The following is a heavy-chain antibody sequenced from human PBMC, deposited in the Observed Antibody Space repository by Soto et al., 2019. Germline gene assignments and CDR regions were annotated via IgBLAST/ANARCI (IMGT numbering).Heavy chain of an antibody. CDR3: AKDLIDIVVVVAATSYMFDY. CDR1: GFTFSSYA. V-gene: IGHV3-23*01. CDR2: ISGSGGST. Sequence: GGSLRLSCAASGFTFSSYAMSWVRQAPGKGLEWVSAISGSGGSTYYADSVKGRFTISRDNSKNTLYLQMNSLRAEDTAVYYCAKDLIDIVVVVAATSYMFDYWGQGTLVTVSS. J-gene: IGHJ4*02. D-gene: IGHD2-15*01.